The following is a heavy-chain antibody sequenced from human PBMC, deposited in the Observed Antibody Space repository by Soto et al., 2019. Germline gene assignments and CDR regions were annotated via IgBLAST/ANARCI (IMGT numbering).Heavy chain of an antibody. CDR3: ASSGHLFDY. CDR2: INHSGSI. Sequence: QVQPLQWGAGLLKPSETLSLNCAVYGGSFSDYYWSWIRQPPGEGLEWIGEINHSGSINYNPSLKTRVTISVDASKNHSSLKLRSVYAVNIAVYYCASSGHLFDYYGQGTLVSVSS. J-gene: IGHJ4*02. V-gene: IGHV4-34*01. D-gene: IGHD3-10*01. CDR1: GGSFSDYY.